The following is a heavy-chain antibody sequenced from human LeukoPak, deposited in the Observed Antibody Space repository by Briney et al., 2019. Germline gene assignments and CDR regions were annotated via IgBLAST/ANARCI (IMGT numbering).Heavy chain of an antibody. CDR1: GFTVSSNY. D-gene: IGHD5/OR15-5a*01. Sequence: PGGSLRLSCAASGFTVSSNYMTWVRQAPGKGLEWVSLIYSGGSTYYADSVKGRFIISRDNSKNTLYLQMNSLRAEDTAVYYRARGPVSTWYFDLWGRGTLVTVSS. CDR3: ARGPVSTWYFDL. CDR2: IYSGGST. J-gene: IGHJ2*01. V-gene: IGHV3-53*01.